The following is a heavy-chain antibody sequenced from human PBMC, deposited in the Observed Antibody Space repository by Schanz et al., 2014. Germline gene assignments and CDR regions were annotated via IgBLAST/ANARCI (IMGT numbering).Heavy chain of an antibody. J-gene: IGHJ4*02. Sequence: HVHLQESGPGLVKPSQTLSLTCSVSGASISSAGYYWNWIRQHPGKGLEWIGSIYYSGNTFYNPSLKHRATLSVDTSKNQFSLRLTSLTAADTAVYYCAREVFDGSGIDYWGQGTLVIVSS. D-gene: IGHD3-10*01. CDR1: GASISSAGYY. CDR3: AREVFDGSGIDY. V-gene: IGHV4-31*03. CDR2: IYYSGNT.